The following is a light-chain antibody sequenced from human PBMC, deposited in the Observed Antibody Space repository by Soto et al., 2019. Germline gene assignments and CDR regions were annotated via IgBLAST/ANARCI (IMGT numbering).Light chain of an antibody. CDR3: QQYNNYSPT. CDR1: QSISSW. CDR2: DAS. Sequence: DIQMTQSPSTLSASVGDRVTITCRASQSISSWLAWYQQKPGKAANVLIYDASSLESGVPSRFSGSGSGTDFNITIIRLQPDDFAIYYCQQYNNYSPTFGQGAKVDIK. V-gene: IGKV1-5*01. J-gene: IGKJ1*01.